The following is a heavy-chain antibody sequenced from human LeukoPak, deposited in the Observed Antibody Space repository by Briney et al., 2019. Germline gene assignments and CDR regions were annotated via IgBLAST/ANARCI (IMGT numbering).Heavy chain of an antibody. V-gene: IGHV3-74*01. CDR1: GFTFSNYW. D-gene: IGHD6-19*01. J-gene: IGHJ5*02. CDR2: INSDARST. Sequence: GGSLRLSCAASGFTFSNYWMHWVRQAPGKGLEWVSRINSDARSTSYADSVKGRFTISRDNAKNTLYLQMNSLRAEDTAVYYCARGADTGYSSDSWGQGTLVTVSS. CDR3: ARGADTGYSSDS.